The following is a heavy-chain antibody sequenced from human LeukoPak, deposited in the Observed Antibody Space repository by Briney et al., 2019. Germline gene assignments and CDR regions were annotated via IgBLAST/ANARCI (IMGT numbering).Heavy chain of an antibody. CDR1: GYSFTTYW. Sequence: GESLKISCKTSGYSFTTYWIAWVRQMPGKGLEWMGIIYPRDSDTKYNPAFEGQVSISADKSITTAYLQWSSLQASDTAVYYCARSHSSTITSFDPWGQGTQVTVSS. CDR2: IYPRDSDT. J-gene: IGHJ5*02. CDR3: ARSHSSTITSFDP. V-gene: IGHV5-51*01.